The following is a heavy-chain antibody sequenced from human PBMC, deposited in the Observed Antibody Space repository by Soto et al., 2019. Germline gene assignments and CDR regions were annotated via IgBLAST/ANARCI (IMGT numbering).Heavy chain of an antibody. V-gene: IGHV3-11*05. CDR1: GLTFSDYY. CDR3: AGENRPYGMDV. Sequence: PGGSLRLSCAASGLTFSDYYMSWIRQAPGKGLEWVSYISSNSRDTNYADSVKGRFTISRDNVKNSLYLQMNSLRAEDTAVYYCAGENRPYGMDVWGQGTTVTVSS. J-gene: IGHJ6*02. D-gene: IGHD6-6*01. CDR2: ISSNSRDT.